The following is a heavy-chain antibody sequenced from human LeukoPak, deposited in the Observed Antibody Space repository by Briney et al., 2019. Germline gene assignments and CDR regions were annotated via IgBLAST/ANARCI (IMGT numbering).Heavy chain of an antibody. Sequence: GGSLRLSCAASGFTFSSYEMNWVRQAPGKGLEWVSYISSSGSTIYYADSVKGRFTISRDNAKNSLYLQMNSLRAEDTAFYYCARDPKYSGSYIDYWGQGTLVTVSS. D-gene: IGHD1-26*01. J-gene: IGHJ4*02. V-gene: IGHV3-48*03. CDR3: ARDPKYSGSYIDY. CDR1: GFTFSSYE. CDR2: ISSSGSTI.